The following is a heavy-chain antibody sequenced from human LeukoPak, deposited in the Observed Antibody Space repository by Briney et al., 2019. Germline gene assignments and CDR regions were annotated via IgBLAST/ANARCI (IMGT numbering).Heavy chain of an antibody. J-gene: IGHJ5*02. Sequence: SETLSLTCTVSGGSNSSGGYYWSWIRQHPGKGLEYIGHIYYSGSTYYNPSLKSRVAISVDTSKNQFSLKVTSVTAADTAVYYCARGFAYGSGSQLNWFDPWGQGSLVTVST. CDR2: IYYSGST. CDR3: ARGFAYGSGSQLNWFDP. V-gene: IGHV4-31*03. D-gene: IGHD3-10*01. CDR1: GGSNSSGGYY.